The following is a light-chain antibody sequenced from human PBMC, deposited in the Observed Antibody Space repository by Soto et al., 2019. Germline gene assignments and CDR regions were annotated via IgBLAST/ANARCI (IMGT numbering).Light chain of an antibody. V-gene: IGLV2-8*01. CDR3: SSYAGINNLV. CDR2: EVS. CDR1: SSDVGGYNY. Sequence: QSALTQPASASGSPGKSVTISCTGTSSDVGGYNYVSWYQLHPGKAPKLMIYEVSKRPSGVPDRFLGSKSGNTASLTVSGLQAEDEADYYCSSYAGINNLVFGGGTHVTVL. J-gene: IGLJ2*01.